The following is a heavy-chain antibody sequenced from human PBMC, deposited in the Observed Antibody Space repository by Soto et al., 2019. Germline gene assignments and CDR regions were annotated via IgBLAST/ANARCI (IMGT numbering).Heavy chain of an antibody. CDR2: ISSSSSNI. V-gene: IGHV3-21*01. J-gene: IGHJ4*02. Sequence: LSLSCAASGFTFSSYAMHWVRQAPGKGLEWVSSISSSSSNIYYADSVKGRFTISRDNAKNSLYLQMNSLRADDTAVYYCARDNGYGAATLDYWGQGTLVTVSS. D-gene: IGHD4-17*01. CDR1: GFTFSSYA. CDR3: ARDNGYGAATLDY.